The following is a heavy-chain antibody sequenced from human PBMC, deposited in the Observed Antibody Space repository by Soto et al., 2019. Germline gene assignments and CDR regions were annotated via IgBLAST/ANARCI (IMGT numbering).Heavy chain of an antibody. CDR1: GGSISSGGYY. CDR2: IYYSGST. CDR3: ARENRDIYYGSGSYNWFDP. Sequence: QVQLQESGPGLVKPSQTLSLTCTVSGGSISSGGYYWSWIRQHPGKGLEWIGYIYYSGSTYYNPSLKSRVTISVDTSKNQFSLKLSSVTAADTAVYYCARENRDIYYGSGSYNWFDPWGQGTLVTVSS. D-gene: IGHD3-10*01. J-gene: IGHJ5*02. V-gene: IGHV4-31*03.